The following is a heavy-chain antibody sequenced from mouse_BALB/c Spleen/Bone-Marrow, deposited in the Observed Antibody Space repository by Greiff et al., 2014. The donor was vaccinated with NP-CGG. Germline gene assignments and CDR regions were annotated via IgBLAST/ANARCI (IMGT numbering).Heavy chain of an antibody. CDR3: ARSACYGSSYGAMDY. Sequence: QVQLQQPGPELVKPGASVKISCTGSGYAFSSSWMNWVKLRPGQGLEWIGRIYPGDGDTNSNGKFKGKATLTADRSSNTAYMQLSSLTSVDSAVYFCARSACYGSSYGAMDYWGQGTSVTVSS. V-gene: IGHV1-82*01. CDR1: GYAFSSSW. J-gene: IGHJ4*01. D-gene: IGHD1-1*01. CDR2: IYPGDGDT.